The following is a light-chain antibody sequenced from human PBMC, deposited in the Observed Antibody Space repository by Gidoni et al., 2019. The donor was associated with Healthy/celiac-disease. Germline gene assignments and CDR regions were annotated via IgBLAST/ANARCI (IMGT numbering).Light chain of an antibody. J-gene: IGKJ2*01. Sequence: QSLLHSNGYNYLDWYLQKPGQSPQLLIYLGSNRASGVPDRFSGSGSGTDFTLKISRVEAEDVGVYYCMQALQTPYTFGQXTKLEIK. CDR1: QSLLHSNGYNY. CDR3: MQALQTPYT. CDR2: LGS. V-gene: IGKV2-28*01.